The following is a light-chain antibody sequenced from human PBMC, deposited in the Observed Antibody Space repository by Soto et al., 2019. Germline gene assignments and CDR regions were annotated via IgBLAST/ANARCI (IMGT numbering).Light chain of an antibody. V-gene: IGLV1-44*01. CDR2: SNN. CDR3: AAWDDSLNGFS. CDR1: SSNIGSNT. Sequence: QPVLTQPPSASGTPGQRVTISCSGSSSNIGSNTVNWYQQLPGMAPKLLIYSNNQRPSGVPDRFSGSQSGTSASLAISGLQSEDEADYYCAAWDDSLNGFSFGGGTKLTVL. J-gene: IGLJ2*01.